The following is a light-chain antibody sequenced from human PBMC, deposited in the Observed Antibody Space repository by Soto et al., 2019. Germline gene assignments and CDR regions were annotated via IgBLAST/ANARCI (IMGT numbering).Light chain of an antibody. CDR2: RAS. J-gene: IGKJ1*01. CDR1: QSVSSN. Sequence: EIWMTQSPATLSVSPGERATLACRASQSVSSNLAWYQQKPGQAPRLLIYRASTRATGIPARLSGSGSGTEFTLTISSMKSEDFGVYYCQQYNNRWTFGQGTKVDIK. V-gene: IGKV3-15*01. CDR3: QQYNNRWT.